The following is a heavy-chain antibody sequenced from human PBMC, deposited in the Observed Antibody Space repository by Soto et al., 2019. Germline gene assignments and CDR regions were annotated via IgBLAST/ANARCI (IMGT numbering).Heavy chain of an antibody. Sequence: QVQLQQWGAGLLKPSETLSLTCAVYGGSFSGYYWSWIRQPPGKGLEWIGEINHSGSTNYNPSLKSRVTISVDTSKNQFSLRLSSMTAADTAIYYCARGRTGMDVWGQGTTVTVSS. CDR2: INHSGST. V-gene: IGHV4-34*01. CDR1: GGSFSGYY. J-gene: IGHJ6*02. CDR3: ARGRTGMDV.